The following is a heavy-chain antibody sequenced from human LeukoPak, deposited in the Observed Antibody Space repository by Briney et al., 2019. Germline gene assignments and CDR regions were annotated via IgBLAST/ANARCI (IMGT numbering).Heavy chain of an antibody. CDR3: ARGLVEPLLSRYYYYGMDV. Sequence: SSETLSLTCAVYGGSFSGYYWSWIRQPPGKGLEWIGEINHSGSTNYNPSLKSRVTISVDTSKNQFSLKLSSVTAADTAVYYCARGLVEPLLSRYYYYGMDVWGKGTTVTVSS. CDR1: GGSFSGYY. J-gene: IGHJ6*04. V-gene: IGHV4-34*01. CDR2: INHSGST. D-gene: IGHD2-15*01.